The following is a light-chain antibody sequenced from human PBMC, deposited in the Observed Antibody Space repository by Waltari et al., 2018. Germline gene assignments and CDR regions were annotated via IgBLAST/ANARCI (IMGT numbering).Light chain of an antibody. CDR2: QDR. CDR1: NLGNKY. Sequence: ELTQPPSLSVSPGQTASITCSGDNLGNKYVSWYQQRPGQSPVLVIYQDRKGPSGIPERFSGTNSENTASLTISGTQAMDEADYYCQAWDSSTVLFGGGTKLTVL. V-gene: IGLV3-1*01. CDR3: QAWDSSTVL. J-gene: IGLJ2*01.